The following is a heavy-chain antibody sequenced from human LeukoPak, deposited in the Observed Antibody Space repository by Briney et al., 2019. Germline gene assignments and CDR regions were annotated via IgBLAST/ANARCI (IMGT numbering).Heavy chain of an antibody. D-gene: IGHD6-13*01. V-gene: IGHV3-7*01. Sequence: GGSLRLSCAASGFTFSSYWMSWVRQAPGKGLEWVANIKQDGSEKYYVDSVKGRFTISRDNAKNSLYLQMNSLRAEDTAVYYCARGFSSSWYFNWFDPWGQGTLVTVSS. CDR2: IKQDGSEK. CDR3: ARGFSSSWYFNWFDP. CDR1: GFTFSSYW. J-gene: IGHJ5*02.